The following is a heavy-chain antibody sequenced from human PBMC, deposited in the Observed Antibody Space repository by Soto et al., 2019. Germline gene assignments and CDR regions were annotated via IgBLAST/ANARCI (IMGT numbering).Heavy chain of an antibody. CDR1: GGTFSSYA. CDR3: ASATASEIVVLPGRMDV. CDR2: IIPIFGTA. J-gene: IGHJ6*02. D-gene: IGHD2-2*01. Sequence: SVKVSCKASGGTFSSYAISWVRQAPGQGLEWMGGIIPIFGTANYAQKFQGRVTITADESTSTAYMELSSLRSEDTAVYYCASATASEIVVLPGRMDVWGQGTTVAVSS. V-gene: IGHV1-69*13.